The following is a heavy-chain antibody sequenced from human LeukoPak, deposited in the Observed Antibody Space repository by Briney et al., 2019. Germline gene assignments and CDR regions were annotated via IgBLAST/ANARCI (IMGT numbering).Heavy chain of an antibody. V-gene: IGHV1-69*05. Sequence: SVKVSCKASGGTFSSYAISWVRQAPGQGLEWMGGIIPIFGTANYAQKFQGRVTITTDESTSTAYMELSSLRSEDTAVYYCARGPYDSSGYYYSFDPWGQGTLVTVSS. CDR2: IIPIFGTA. D-gene: IGHD3-22*01. CDR1: GGTFSSYA. J-gene: IGHJ5*02. CDR3: ARGPYDSSGYYYSFDP.